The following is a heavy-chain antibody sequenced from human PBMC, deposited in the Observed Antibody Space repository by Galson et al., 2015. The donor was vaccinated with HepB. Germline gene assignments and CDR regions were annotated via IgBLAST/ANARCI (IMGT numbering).Heavy chain of an antibody. V-gene: IGHV1-2*04. CDR2: INPNSGGT. Sequence: SVKVSCKASGYTFTGYYMHWVRQAPGQGLEWMGWINPNSGGTNYAQKFQGWVTMTRDTSISTAYMELSRLRSDDTAVYYCARGVIVGATIEDGWFDPWGQGTLVTVSS. D-gene: IGHD1-26*01. J-gene: IGHJ5*02. CDR1: GYTFTGYY. CDR3: ARGVIVGATIEDGWFDP.